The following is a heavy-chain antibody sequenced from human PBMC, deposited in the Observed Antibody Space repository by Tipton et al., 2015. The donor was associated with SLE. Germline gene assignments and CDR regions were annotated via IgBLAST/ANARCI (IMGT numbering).Heavy chain of an antibody. CDR1: GGSISGYY. D-gene: IGHD1-26*01. Sequence: TLSLTCTVSGGSISGYYWSWIRQPAGKGLEWIGRIYTSGSTNYNPSLKNRVTISLDTSKNQFSLKLNSVTAADTAVYFCARGVAATTYFYYYYMDLWGKGTTVTVSS. CDR2: IYTSGST. J-gene: IGHJ6*03. V-gene: IGHV4-4*07. CDR3: ARGVAATTYFYYYYMDL.